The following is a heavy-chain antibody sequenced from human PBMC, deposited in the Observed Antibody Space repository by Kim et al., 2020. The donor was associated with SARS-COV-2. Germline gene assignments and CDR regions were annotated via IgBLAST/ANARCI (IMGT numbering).Heavy chain of an antibody. J-gene: IGHJ4*02. D-gene: IGHD3-10*01. Sequence: GGSLRLSCVASGFTFSNYAMTWVRQAPDKGLEWVSAISGGSEVTYYTDSVKGRFSMSRDNSKNTLFLQMNSLRAEDTAVYYCAKNYASGTGFYKNWGQGSLVTVSS. CDR2: ISGGSEVT. CDR3: AKNYASGTGFYKN. V-gene: IGHV3-23*01. CDR1: GFTFSNYA.